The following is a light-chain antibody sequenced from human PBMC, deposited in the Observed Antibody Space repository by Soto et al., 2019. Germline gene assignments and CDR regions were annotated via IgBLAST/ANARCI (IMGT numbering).Light chain of an antibody. V-gene: IGKV1-5*03. J-gene: IGKJ1*01. CDR1: QSISSW. CDR3: QQYNSWT. CDR2: KES. Sequence: DIQMTQSPSTLSASVGDRVTITCRASQSISSWLAWYQQKPGKAPKLLIYKESSLESGDPSRFSGSGSGTEFTLTISSLQTDDFATYYCQQYNSWTFGQGTKVEIK.